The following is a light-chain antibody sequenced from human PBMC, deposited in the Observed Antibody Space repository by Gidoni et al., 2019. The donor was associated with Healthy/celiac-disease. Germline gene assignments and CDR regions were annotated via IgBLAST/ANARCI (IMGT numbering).Light chain of an antibody. V-gene: IGLV3-25*03. CDR1: ALPKQY. CDR3: QSADSSGTYVV. Sequence: SYELTQPPSVSVSPGQTARITCSGDALPKQYAYWYHQKPGQAPVLVIYKDSERPSGIFERFSGSSSGTTVTLTISGVQAEDEADYYCQSADSSGTYVVFGGGTKLTVV. J-gene: IGLJ2*01. CDR2: KDS.